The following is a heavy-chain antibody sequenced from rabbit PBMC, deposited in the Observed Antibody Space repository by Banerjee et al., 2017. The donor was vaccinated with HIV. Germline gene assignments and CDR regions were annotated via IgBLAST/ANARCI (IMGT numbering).Heavy chain of an antibody. Sequence: QEQLEESGGDLVKPEGSLTLTCTASGFSFSSGYDMCWVRQAPGKGLEWIACIDAGSSGTTYYASWAKGRFTISKTSSTTVTLQMTSLTAADTATYFCARELYYTFGVDGYDYISHYYGMDLWGPGTLVTVS. CDR1: GFSFSSGYD. D-gene: IGHD6-1*01. J-gene: IGHJ6*01. CDR2: IDAGSSGTT. CDR3: ARELYYTFGVDGYDYISHYYGMDL. V-gene: IGHV1S45*01.